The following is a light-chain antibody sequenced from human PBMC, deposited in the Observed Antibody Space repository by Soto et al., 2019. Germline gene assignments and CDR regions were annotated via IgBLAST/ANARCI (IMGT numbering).Light chain of an antibody. CDR1: SSNIGSNT. V-gene: IGLV1-44*01. Sequence: SVLTQPPSASGTPGQRVTISCSGTSSNIGSNTLNWYQQLPGTAPKLLIFGNNQRPSGVPDRFFGSKSGTSASLAISGLQSDDEAEYYCATWDDSLNGFVFGSGTKLTVL. CDR2: GNN. CDR3: ATWDDSLNGFV. J-gene: IGLJ1*01.